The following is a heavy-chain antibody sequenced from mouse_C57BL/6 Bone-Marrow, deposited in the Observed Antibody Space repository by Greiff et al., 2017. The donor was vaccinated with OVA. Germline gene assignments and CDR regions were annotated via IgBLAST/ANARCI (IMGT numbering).Heavy chain of an antibody. CDR2: INYDGSST. CDR3: AREGRGYYDYSYWYFDV. CDR1: GFTFSDYY. Sequence: EVMLVDSAGGLVQPGSSLKLSCTASGFTFSDYYMAWVRQVPEKGLEWVANINYDGSSTYYLDSLKSRFIISRDNAKNILYLQMSSLKSEDTATYYCAREGRGYYDYSYWYFDVWGTGTTVTVSS. J-gene: IGHJ1*03. V-gene: IGHV5-16*01. D-gene: IGHD2-4*01.